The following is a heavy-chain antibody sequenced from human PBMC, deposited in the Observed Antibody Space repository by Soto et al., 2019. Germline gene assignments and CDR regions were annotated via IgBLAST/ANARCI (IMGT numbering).Heavy chain of an antibody. CDR3: AREPPGIAAGGAGA. CDR2: IYSGGDT. CDR1: GVTVSNNS. D-gene: IGHD6-13*01. V-gene: IGHV3-53*01. J-gene: IGHJ5*02. Sequence: EVQLVESGGGLILPGGSLRLSCAASGVTVSNNSMRWVRQAPGKGLEWVSLIYSGGDTHYADSVKGRFTISRDSSKNTVYLQMNSLRAEDTAVYYCAREPPGIAAGGAGAWGQGTLVTVSS.